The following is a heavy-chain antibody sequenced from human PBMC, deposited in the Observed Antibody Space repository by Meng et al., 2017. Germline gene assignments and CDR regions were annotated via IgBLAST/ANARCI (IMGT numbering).Heavy chain of an antibody. V-gene: IGHV3-21*01. CDR2: ISSSSSYI. CDR1: GFTFSSYS. Sequence: GESLKISCAASGFTFSSYSMNWVRQARGKGLEWFSSISSSSSYIYYADSVKGRFTISRDNAKNSLYLQMNSLRAEDTAVYYCARDPRGTLTIVYWGQGTLVTVSS. CDR3: ARDPRGTLTIVY. J-gene: IGHJ4*02. D-gene: IGHD3-22*01.